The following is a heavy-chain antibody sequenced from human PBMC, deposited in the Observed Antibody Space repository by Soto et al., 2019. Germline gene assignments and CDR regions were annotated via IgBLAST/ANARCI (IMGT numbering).Heavy chain of an antibody. CDR1: GFTFSDYE. V-gene: IGHV3-48*03. Sequence: PWGSLRLSCAASGFTFSDYEVNWVRQAPGKGLEWISYISASGATIHYADSVRGRLTISRDNAKNSVYLQMNSLRADDTGVYYCAKYYFGMGVWGQGTTVTVSS. CDR2: ISASGATI. J-gene: IGHJ6*02. CDR3: AKYYFGMGV. D-gene: IGHD3-10*01.